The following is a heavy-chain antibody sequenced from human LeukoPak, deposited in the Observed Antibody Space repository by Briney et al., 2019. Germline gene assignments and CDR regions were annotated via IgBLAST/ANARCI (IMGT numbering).Heavy chain of an antibody. D-gene: IGHD3-10*01. CDR1: GFTFSDYY. V-gene: IGHV3-11*06. CDR3: ARSGPSAIDY. Sequence: AGGSLRLSCAASGFTFSDYYMSWIRQAPGKGLEWVSYISSSSSYTNYADSVKGRFTISRDNAKNSLYLQMNSLRAEDTAVYYCARSGPSAIDYWGQGTLVTVSS. J-gene: IGHJ4*02. CDR2: ISSSSSYT.